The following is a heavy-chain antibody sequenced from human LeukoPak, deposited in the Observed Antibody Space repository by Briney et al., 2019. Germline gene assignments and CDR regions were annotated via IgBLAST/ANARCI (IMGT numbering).Heavy chain of an antibody. CDR2: FDPEDGET. CDR1: GYTLTELS. CDR3: ATATFWSGYPFDY. J-gene: IGHJ4*02. Sequence: ASVKVSCKVSGYTLTELSMHWVRQAPGKGLEWMGGFDPEDGETIYAQKFQGRVTMTEATSTDTAYMEPSSLRSEDTAVYYCATATFWSGYPFDYWGQGTLVTVSS. D-gene: IGHD3-3*01. V-gene: IGHV1-24*01.